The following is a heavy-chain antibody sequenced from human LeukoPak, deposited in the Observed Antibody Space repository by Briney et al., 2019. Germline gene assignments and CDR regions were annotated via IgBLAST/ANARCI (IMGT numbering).Heavy chain of an antibody. CDR1: GFTFSDYA. D-gene: IGHD6-13*01. V-gene: IGHV3-23*01. J-gene: IGHJ4*02. CDR3: AKGKYSSSWYFDY. Sequence: GGSLRLSCASSGFTFSDYAMTWVRQAPGRGLEWVSAISGGGTYTYYADSVKGRFTISRDNPKNTLYLQMNSLRAEDTAVYYCAKGKYSSSWYFDYWGQGTLVTVSS. CDR2: ISGGGTYT.